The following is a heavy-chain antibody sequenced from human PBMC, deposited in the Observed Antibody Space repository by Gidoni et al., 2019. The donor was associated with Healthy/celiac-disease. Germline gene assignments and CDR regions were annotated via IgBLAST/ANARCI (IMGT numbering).Heavy chain of an antibody. Sequence: QVQLVESGGGVVQPGRSLRLSCAASGFTFSSYGMHWVRQAPGKGLEGVAVIWYDGSNKYYADSVKGRFTISRDNSKNTLYLQMNSLRAEDTAVYYCAREGSSGPDAFDIWGQGTMVTVSS. J-gene: IGHJ3*02. V-gene: IGHV3-33*01. CDR2: IWYDGSNK. CDR1: GFTFSSYG. CDR3: AREGSSGPDAFDI. D-gene: IGHD6-19*01.